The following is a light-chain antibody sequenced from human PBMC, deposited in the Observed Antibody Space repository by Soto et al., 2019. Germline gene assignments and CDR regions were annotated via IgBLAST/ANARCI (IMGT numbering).Light chain of an antibody. CDR1: SSDAGGYNY. CDR3: SSYTSSSTLGV. Sequence: QSALTQPASVSGSPGQSITISCTGTSSDAGGYNYVSWYQQLPGKAPKLMIYDVSNRPSGVSDRFSGSKSGNTASLTISGLQAEDEADYYCSSYTSSSTLGVFGTGTKVTVL. V-gene: IGLV2-14*03. J-gene: IGLJ1*01. CDR2: DVS.